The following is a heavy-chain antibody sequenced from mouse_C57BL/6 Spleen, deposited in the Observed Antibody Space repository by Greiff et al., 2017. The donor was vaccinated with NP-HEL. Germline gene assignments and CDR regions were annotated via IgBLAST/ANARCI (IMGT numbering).Heavy chain of an antibody. CDR2: INYDGSST. V-gene: IGHV5-16*01. CDR1: GFTFSDYY. CDR3: ARGHGSSLAWFAY. J-gene: IGHJ3*01. Sequence: EVMLVESEGGLVQPGSSMKLSCTASGFTFSDYYMAWVRQVPEKGLEWVANINYDGSSTYYLDSLKSRFIISRDNAKNILYLQMSSLKSEDTATYYCARGHGSSLAWFAYWGQGTLVTVSA. D-gene: IGHD1-1*01.